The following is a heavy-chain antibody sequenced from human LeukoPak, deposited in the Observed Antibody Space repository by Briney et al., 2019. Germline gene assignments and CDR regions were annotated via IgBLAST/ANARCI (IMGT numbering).Heavy chain of an antibody. D-gene: IGHD3-10*01. J-gene: IGHJ4*02. Sequence: SGTLSLTCAVSGGSISSSNWWSWVRQPPGKGLEWIGEIYHSGSTNYNPSLKSRVTISVDKSKNQFSLKLSSVTAADTAVYYCARESWVLLRFGRTPQNRGYFDYWGQGTLVTVSS. CDR2: IYHSGST. CDR1: GGSISSSNW. V-gene: IGHV4-4*02. CDR3: ARESWVLLRFGRTPQNRGYFDY.